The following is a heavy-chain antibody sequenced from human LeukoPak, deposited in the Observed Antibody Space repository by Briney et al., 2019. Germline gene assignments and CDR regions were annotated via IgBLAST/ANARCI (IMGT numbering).Heavy chain of an antibody. CDR3: AKDRVPDGVWSFDY. CDR1: GFTFSTYT. Sequence: GGSLRLSCAASGFTFSTYTMNWVRQAPGEGLEWVSGVGGEGRITHYADSVKGRFTISRDNSKNTLYLQMSSLRAEDTAVYYCAKDRVPDGVWSFDYWGQGSLVIVSS. V-gene: IGHV3-23*01. J-gene: IGHJ4*02. CDR2: VGGEGRIT. D-gene: IGHD2-8*02.